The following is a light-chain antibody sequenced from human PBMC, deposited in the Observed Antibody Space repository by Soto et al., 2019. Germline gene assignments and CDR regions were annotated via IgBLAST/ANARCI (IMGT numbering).Light chain of an antibody. J-gene: IGKJ1*01. Sequence: IHLTQSPSSLSASVGDRVTITCRASQDIRTYLAWYQQSPGRAPKLLIYLASNLHTGVPSRFSGSGSGTEFTLPISGLQPEDFATYYCQQLDSDTPWMFGQGTRVEIK. CDR2: LAS. CDR1: QDIRTY. V-gene: IGKV1-9*01. CDR3: QQLDSDTPWM.